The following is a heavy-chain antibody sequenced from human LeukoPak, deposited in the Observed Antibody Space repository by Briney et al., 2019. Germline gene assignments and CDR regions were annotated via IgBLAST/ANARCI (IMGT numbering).Heavy chain of an antibody. D-gene: IGHD5-12*01. CDR1: GGSISSYY. J-gene: IGHJ4*02. V-gene: IGHV4-59*01. Sequence: PSETLSLTCTVSGGSISSYYWSWIRQPPGKGLEWIGYIYYSGSTNYNPSLKSRVTISADTSKNQFSLKLSSVTAADTAVYYCASGGYSGYDTPPFDYWGQGTLVTVSS. CDR3: ASGGYSGYDTPPFDY. CDR2: IYYSGST.